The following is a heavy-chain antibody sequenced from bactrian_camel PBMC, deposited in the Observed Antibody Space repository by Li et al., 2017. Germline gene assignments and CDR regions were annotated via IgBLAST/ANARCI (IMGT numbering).Heavy chain of an antibody. CDR1: RHRTW. D-gene: IGHD1*01. V-gene: IGHV3S6*01. J-gene: IGHJ6*01. CDR2: IYRGTGDA. Sequence: HVQLVESGGGSVQAGGSLRLSCEASRHRTWMAWFRQAPGREREGVAVIYRGTGDATYADSVKGRFTMSQDSAKNTLYLQMNSLKPEDTAMYYCAADATCYTNELKLAAKVSKRDFGYWGQGTQVTVS. CDR3: AADATCYTNELKLAAKVSKRDFGY.